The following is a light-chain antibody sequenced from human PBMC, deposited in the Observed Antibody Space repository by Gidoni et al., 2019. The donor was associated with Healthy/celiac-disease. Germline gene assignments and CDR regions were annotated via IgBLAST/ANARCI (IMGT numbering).Light chain of an antibody. J-gene: IGKJ1*01. CDR3: QKYNSAPRT. V-gene: IGKV1-27*01. CDR2: AAS. Sequence: DIQMTQSPSSLSASVGDRVTITCRASQGISNYLAWYQQKPGKVPKLLIYAASTLQSGVPSRFSGSCSGTDFTLTIRSLQPESVATYYCQKYNSAPRTFGQGTKVEIK. CDR1: QGISNY.